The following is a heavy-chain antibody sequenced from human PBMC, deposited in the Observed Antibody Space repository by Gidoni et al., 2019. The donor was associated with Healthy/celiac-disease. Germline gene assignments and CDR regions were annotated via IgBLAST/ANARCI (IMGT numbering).Heavy chain of an antibody. D-gene: IGHD6-13*01. CDR1: GFTFRDYY. J-gene: IGHJ4*02. CDR3: ARDSSSIAAAGSPALDY. CDR2: ISSSSSYT. Sequence: QVQLVESGGGLVKPGGSLRLSCAASGFTFRDYYMSWIRQAPGKGLEWVSYISSSSSYTNYADSVKGRFTISRDNAKNSLYLQMNSLRAEDTAVYYCARDSSSIAAAGSPALDYWGQGTLVTVSS. V-gene: IGHV3-11*06.